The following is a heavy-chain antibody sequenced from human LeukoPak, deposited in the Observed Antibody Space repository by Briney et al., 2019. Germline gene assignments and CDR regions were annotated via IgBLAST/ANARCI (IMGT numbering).Heavy chain of an antibody. V-gene: IGHV3-15*01. CDR2: IKSKTDGGTT. CDR3: AHRDTAMVRVDY. J-gene: IGHJ4*02. D-gene: IGHD5-18*01. Sequence: GGSLRLSCAASGFTFSNAWMSWVRQARGKGLEWVGRIKSKTDGGTTDYAAPVKGRFTISRDDSKNTLYLQMNSLTTEDTAVYFCAHRDTAMVRVDYWGQGTLVTVSS. CDR1: GFTFSNAW.